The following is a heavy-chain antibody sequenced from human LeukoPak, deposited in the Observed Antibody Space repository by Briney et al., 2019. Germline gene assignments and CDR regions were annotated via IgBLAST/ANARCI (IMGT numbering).Heavy chain of an antibody. D-gene: IGHD3-3*01. CDR1: GGTFNRYS. Sequence: SSVKVSCKASGGTFNRYSVTWVRQAPGRGLEWMGGIIPIFGTANYVQKFQGRVTITTDESTSTAYMELSSLRSEDTAVYYCARDRVPYYDFWSGYSHPFDYWGQGTLVTVSS. V-gene: IGHV1-69*05. CDR3: ARDRVPYYDFWSGYSHPFDY. CDR2: IIPIFGTA. J-gene: IGHJ4*02.